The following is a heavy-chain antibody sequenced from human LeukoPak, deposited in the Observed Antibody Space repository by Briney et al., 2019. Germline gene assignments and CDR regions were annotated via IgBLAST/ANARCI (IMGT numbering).Heavy chain of an antibody. V-gene: IGHV1-46*01. CDR1: GYTFTGYY. D-gene: IGHD1-26*01. CDR2: INRSGGST. Sequence: GASVKVSCKASGYTFTGYYMHWVRQAPGQGLEWMGIINRSGGSTSYAQKFQGRVTMTRDTSTSTVYMELSSLRSEDTAVYYCARGIVGATYFDYWGQGTLVIVSS. J-gene: IGHJ4*02. CDR3: ARGIVGATYFDY.